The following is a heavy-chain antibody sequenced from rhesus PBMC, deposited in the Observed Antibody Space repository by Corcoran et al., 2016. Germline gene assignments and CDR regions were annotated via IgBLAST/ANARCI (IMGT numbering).Heavy chain of an antibody. CDR3: ASPGGTVTDVEYFEF. CDR2: VDPVYGEI. J-gene: IGHJ1*01. D-gene: IGHD4-23*01. CDR1: GYTFTELP. V-gene: IGHV1-156*01. Sequence: EVQLVQSGAEVKKPGASGKVSCRVSGYTFTELPMHWVRQAHAKGLECMGGVDPVYGEIIHAEKFQGRVTITESTSTDTAYMELSSLRSEDTAVYYCASPGGTVTDVEYFEFWGQGALVTVSS.